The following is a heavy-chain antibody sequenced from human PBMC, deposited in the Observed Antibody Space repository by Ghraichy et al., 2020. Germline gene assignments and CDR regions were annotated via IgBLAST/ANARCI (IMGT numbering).Heavy chain of an antibody. Sequence: SETLSLTCTVSGVSISSGGYDWSWIRQHPGKGLEWIGYIYYSGSTYYNPSLKSRVTISVDTSKNQFSLKLSSVTAADTAVYYCARIDWGPEYYVDVWGKGTTVIVSS. V-gene: IGHV4-31*03. D-gene: IGHD7-27*01. CDR3: ARIDWGPEYYVDV. J-gene: IGHJ6*03. CDR1: GVSISSGGYD. CDR2: IYYSGST.